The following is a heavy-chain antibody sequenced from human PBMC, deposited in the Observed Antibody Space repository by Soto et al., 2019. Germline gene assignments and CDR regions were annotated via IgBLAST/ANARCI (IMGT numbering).Heavy chain of an antibody. J-gene: IGHJ5*02. CDR3: ARVGIGYCISTSCYPNWFDP. D-gene: IGHD2-2*01. CDR1: GGSISSGDYY. CDR2: IYYSGST. V-gene: IGHV4-30-4*01. Sequence: SETLSLTCTVSGGSISSGDYYWSWIRQPPGKGLEWIGYIYYSGSTYYNPSLKSRVTISVDTSKNQFSLKLSSVTAADTAVYYCARVGIGYCISTSCYPNWFDPWGQGTLVTVSS.